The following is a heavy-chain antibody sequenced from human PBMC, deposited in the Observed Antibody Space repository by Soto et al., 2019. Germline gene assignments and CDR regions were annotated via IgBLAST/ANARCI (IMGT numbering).Heavy chain of an antibody. J-gene: IGHJ3*01. CDR3: ARRHDILTGSDSFDV. V-gene: IGHV4-31*03. Sequence: QVQLQESGPGLVKPSQTLSLTCTLSGGSISSEGYYWTWIRQHPGKGLEWIGDFYYSGTTSYNPSHKSRLTISVDTSNNQFSLRLSSVTAADTAMYYCARRHDILTGSDSFDVWGRGTMVTVSS. D-gene: IGHD3-9*01. CDR2: FYYSGTT. CDR1: GGSISSEGYY.